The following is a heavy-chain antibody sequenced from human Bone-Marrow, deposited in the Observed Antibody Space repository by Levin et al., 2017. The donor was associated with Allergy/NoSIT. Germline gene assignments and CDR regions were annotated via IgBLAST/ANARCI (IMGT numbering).Heavy chain of an antibody. Sequence: GESLKISCAASGFTFSSYAMSWVRQAPGKGLEWVSAISGSGGSTYYADSVKGRFTISRDNSKNTLYLQMNSLRAEDTAVYYCAKSPAGPPVHYFDYWGQGTLVTVSS. J-gene: IGHJ4*02. D-gene: IGHD2-2*01. CDR3: AKSPAGPPVHYFDY. V-gene: IGHV3-23*01. CDR2: ISGSGGST. CDR1: GFTFSSYA.